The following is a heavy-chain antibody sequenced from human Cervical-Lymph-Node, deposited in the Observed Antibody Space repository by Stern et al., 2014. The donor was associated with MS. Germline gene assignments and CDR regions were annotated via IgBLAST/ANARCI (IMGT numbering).Heavy chain of an antibody. J-gene: IGHJ4*02. CDR2: IFHTGNT. CDR3: ARGGGTDSPTYDY. CDR1: GASLSGVNW. V-gene: IGHV4-4*02. Sequence: VQLVESGPGLVKPSGTLSLTCTASGASLSGVNWWTWVRHPPGKGLEWIGKIFHTGNTNYNPSLRSRVVMLVDSSKSQFSLQLTSVTAADTAVYYCARGGGTDSPTYDYWGQGTLVTVS. D-gene: IGHD3-16*01.